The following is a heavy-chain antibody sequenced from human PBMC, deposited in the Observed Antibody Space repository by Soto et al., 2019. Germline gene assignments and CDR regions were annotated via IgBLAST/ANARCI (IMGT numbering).Heavy chain of an antibody. D-gene: IGHD6-19*01. Sequence: GGSLRLSCAASGFTFDDYGMSWVRQAPGKGLEWVSGINWNGGSTGYADSVKGRFTISRDNAKNSLYLQMNSLRAEDTALYYCARLYSSGWYGPGRYWGQETLVTVSS. CDR1: GFTFDDYG. CDR2: INWNGGST. V-gene: IGHV3-20*04. J-gene: IGHJ4*02. CDR3: ARLYSSGWYGPGRY.